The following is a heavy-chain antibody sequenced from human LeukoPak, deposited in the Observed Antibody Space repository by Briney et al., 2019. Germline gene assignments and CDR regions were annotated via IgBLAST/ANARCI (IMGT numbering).Heavy chain of an antibody. CDR3: ARERASYYYDSSGYTFDP. CDR1: GYTFTSYY. CDR2: VNPSGGST. V-gene: IGHV1-46*01. J-gene: IGHJ5*02. Sequence: ASVKVSCKASGYTFTSYYTHWVRQAPGQGLEWMGIVNPSGGSTSYAQKFQGRVTMTRDMSTSTVYMELSSLRSEDTAVYYCARERASYYYDSSGYTFDPWGQGTLVTVSS. D-gene: IGHD3-22*01.